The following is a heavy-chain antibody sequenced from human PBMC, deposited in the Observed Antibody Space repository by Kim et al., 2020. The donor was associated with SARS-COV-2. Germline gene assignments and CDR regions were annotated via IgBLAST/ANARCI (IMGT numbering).Heavy chain of an antibody. D-gene: IGHD3-22*01. CDR1: GFTFSSYS. V-gene: IGHV3-48*02. Sequence: GGSLRLSCAASGFTFSSYSMNWVRQAPGKGLEWVSYISSSSSTIYYADSVKGRFTISRDNAKNSLYLQMNSLRDEDTAVYYCARDSYYDSSGYYFTPFDYWGQGTLVTVSS. CDR2: ISSSSSTI. CDR3: ARDSYYDSSGYYFTPFDY. J-gene: IGHJ4*02.